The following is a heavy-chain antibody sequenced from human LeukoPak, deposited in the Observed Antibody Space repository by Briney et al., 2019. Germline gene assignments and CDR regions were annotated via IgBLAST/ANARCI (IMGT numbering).Heavy chain of an antibody. J-gene: IGHJ3*02. CDR2: ISGSGGST. CDR1: GFTFSSYA. CDR3: AKSTKLPGYSSSWYYNAFDI. D-gene: IGHD6-13*01. V-gene: IGHV3-23*01. Sequence: GGSLRLSCAASGFTFSSYAMSWVRQAPGKGLEWVSAISGSGGSTYYAGSVKGRITISRDNSKNTLYLQMNSLRAEDTAVYYCAKSTKLPGYSSSWYYNAFDIWGQGTMVTVSS.